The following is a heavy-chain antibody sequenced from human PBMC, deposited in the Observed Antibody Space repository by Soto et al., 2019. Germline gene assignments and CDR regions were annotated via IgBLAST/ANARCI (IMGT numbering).Heavy chain of an antibody. CDR2: ISGSGGST. J-gene: IGHJ6*02. CDR1: GFTFSSYA. CDR3: EKEGNFWSGYYSDYYYGMDV. Sequence: EVQLLESGGGLVQPGGSLRLSCAASGFTFSSYAMSWVRQAPGKGLEWVSAISGSGGSTYYADSVKGRFTISRDNAKNSLYLQMHSLRAEDTAVYYCEKEGNFWSGYYSDYYYGMDVWGQGTTVTVSS. V-gene: IGHV3-23*01. D-gene: IGHD3-3*01.